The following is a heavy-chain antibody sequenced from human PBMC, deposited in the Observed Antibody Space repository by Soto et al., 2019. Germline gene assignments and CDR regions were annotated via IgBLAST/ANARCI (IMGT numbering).Heavy chain of an antibody. J-gene: IGHJ6*02. CDR1: GFTFSGYT. V-gene: IGHV3-23*01. D-gene: IGHD3-10*01. CDR3: ASRGRYYGLDV. CDR2: IGNSGDGT. Sequence: GGSLRLSCAASGFTFSGYTMNWVRQAPGKGLEWVAVIGNSGDGTHYADSVKGRFTISRDNSKGTLYLHMSSLRAEDTAVYYCASRGRYYGLDVWGQGTTVTVS.